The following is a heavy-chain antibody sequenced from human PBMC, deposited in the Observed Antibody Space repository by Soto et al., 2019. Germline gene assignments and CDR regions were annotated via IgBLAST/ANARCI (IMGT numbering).Heavy chain of an antibody. CDR2: IKQDGSEK. Sequence: HPXGSLRLSCAASGFTFSSYWRSWVRQAPGKGLEWVANIKQDGSEKYYVDSVKGRFTISRDITKNSLYLQRNSLRAEDTAVYYCERELAGYCYALGYWGQGTPVTVSS. CDR1: GFTFSSYW. V-gene: IGHV3-7*01. CDR3: ERELAGYCYALGY. J-gene: IGHJ4*02. D-gene: IGHD5-18*01.